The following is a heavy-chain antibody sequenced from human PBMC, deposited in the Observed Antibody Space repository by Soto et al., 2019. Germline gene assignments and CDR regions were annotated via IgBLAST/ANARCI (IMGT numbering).Heavy chain of an antibody. J-gene: IGHJ4*02. Sequence: QLQLQESGPGLVKPSETLSLTCTVSGGSISSSSYYWGWIRQPPGKGLEWIGSIYYSGSTYYNPSLKSRVTISVDTSKNQFSLKLSSVTAADTAVYYCATRLRLERRRVMDYWGQGTLVTVSS. D-gene: IGHD3-3*01. CDR2: IYYSGST. CDR1: GGSISSSSYY. V-gene: IGHV4-39*01. CDR3: ATRLRLERRRVMDY.